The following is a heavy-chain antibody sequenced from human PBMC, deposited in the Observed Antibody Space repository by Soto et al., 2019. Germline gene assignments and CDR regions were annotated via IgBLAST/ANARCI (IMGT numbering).Heavy chain of an antibody. CDR3: ARDGTAAGPSNWFDP. J-gene: IGHJ5*02. Sequence: ETLSLTCPLSGVSISYYYWSWIRQSAGKGLEWIGRIYPSGSTNYNPSLKGRVTMSVDTSNNQFSLNLGSVTAADTAVYYCARDGTAAGPSNWFDPWGQGTLVAVSS. V-gene: IGHV4-4*07. CDR1: GVSISYYY. CDR2: IYPSGST. D-gene: IGHD6-13*01.